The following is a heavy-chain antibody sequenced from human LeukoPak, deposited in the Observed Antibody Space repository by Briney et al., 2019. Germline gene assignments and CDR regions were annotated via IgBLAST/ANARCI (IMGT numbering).Heavy chain of an antibody. CDR2: LNHSLST. Sequence: SETLSLTCAVYGGSFSGYYWSWVRQPPGKGMECFGELNHSLSTNYHPSLKTRVTISVDTSKTQFSLTLSSVTAADTAVYYCARGGVGATSFHYWGQGTLVTVSS. D-gene: IGHD1-26*01. CDR3: ARGGVGATSFHY. J-gene: IGHJ4*02. V-gene: IGHV4-34*01. CDR1: GGSFSGYY.